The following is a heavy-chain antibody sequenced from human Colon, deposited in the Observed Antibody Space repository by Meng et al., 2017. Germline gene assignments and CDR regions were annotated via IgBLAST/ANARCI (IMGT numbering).Heavy chain of an antibody. J-gene: IGHJ4*02. CDR1: GGSSSGYF. CDR3: ARERQRKRYCQSPTCYGGADY. CDR2: IDDRGST. D-gene: IGHD2-2*01. Sequence: QQWGAVLLKSTETLAPTCDAPGGSSSGYFWSWIRQSPGKGLEWMGEIDDRGSTNYNPSLKGRVTMSVDPSKNQVSLTLTSVTAADRAVYYCARERQRKRYCQSPTCYGGADYWGQGTLVTVSS. V-gene: IGHV4-34*02.